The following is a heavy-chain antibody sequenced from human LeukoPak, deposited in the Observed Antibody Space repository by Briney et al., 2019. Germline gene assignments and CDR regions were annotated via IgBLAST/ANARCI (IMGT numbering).Heavy chain of an antibody. V-gene: IGHV4-39*07. D-gene: IGHD6-13*01. CDR3: ASRTGSSSTFHY. CDR2: IYYSGST. CDR1: GGSISSSSYF. J-gene: IGHJ4*02. Sequence: PSETLSLTCTVSGGSISSSSYFWGWIRQPPGKGLEWIGYIYYSGSTNYNPSLKSRVTISVDTSKNQFSLKLNSVTAADTAVYYCASRTGSSSTFHYWGQGTLVTVSS.